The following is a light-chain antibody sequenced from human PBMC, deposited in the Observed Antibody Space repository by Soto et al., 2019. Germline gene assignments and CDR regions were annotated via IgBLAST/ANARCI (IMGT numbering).Light chain of an antibody. CDR2: EVS. CDR1: SSDVGEENY. Sequence: QSALTQPPSASGSPGQSVTITCSGTSSDVGEENYVSWYQQHPGKVPKLILYEVSKRPSGVPDRFSGSRSRNTASLTVSGLQAEDEADNYCSSFAGSPVVFGGGTKLTVL. J-gene: IGLJ2*01. V-gene: IGLV2-8*01. CDR3: SSFAGSPVV.